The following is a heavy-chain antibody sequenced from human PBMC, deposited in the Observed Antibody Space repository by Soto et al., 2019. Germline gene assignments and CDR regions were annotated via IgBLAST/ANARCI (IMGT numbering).Heavy chain of an antibody. CDR3: TRTKPGYAFDF. CDR1: GGSFSGYY. J-gene: IGHJ4*02. CDR2: INHSGST. D-gene: IGHD5-12*01. Sequence: SETLSLTCAVYGGSFSGYYWSWIRQPPGKGLEWIGEINHSGSTNYNPSLKSRVTISVDTSKNQFSLKLSSVTAADTAVYYCTRTKPGYAFDFWGQGTLVTVSS. V-gene: IGHV4-34*01.